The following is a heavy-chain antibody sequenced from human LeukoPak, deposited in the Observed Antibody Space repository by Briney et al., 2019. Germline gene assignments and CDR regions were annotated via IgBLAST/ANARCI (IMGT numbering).Heavy chain of an antibody. D-gene: IGHD3-22*01. CDR3: ARDRGYYPQLDY. CDR2: INPNSGGT. CDR1: GYTFTAYY. J-gene: IGHJ4*02. Sequence: ASVKVSCKASGYTFTAYYMHWVRQAPGQGLEWMGSINPNSGGTNYAQKFQGRVTTTKDTSVNTAYMDLSSLRSDDTAVYYCARDRGYYPQLDYWGQGTLVTVSS. V-gene: IGHV1-2*02.